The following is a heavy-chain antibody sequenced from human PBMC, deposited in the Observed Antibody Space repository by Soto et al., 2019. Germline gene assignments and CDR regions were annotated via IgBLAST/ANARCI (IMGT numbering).Heavy chain of an antibody. J-gene: IGHJ4*02. CDR1: GGTFSSYA. Sequence: ASVKVSCKASGGTFSSYAISWVRQAPGQGLEWMGGIIPIFGTANYAQKFQGRVTITADESTSTAYMELSSLRSEDTAVYYCPRWHRTDYYDSSGYFDYWGQGTLVTVSS. CDR2: IIPIFGTA. D-gene: IGHD3-22*01. CDR3: PRWHRTDYYDSSGYFDY. V-gene: IGHV1-69*13.